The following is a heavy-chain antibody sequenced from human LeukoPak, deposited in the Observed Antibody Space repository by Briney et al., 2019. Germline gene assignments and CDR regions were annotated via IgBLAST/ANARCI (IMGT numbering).Heavy chain of an antibody. V-gene: IGHV4-59*01. CDR1: GGSISSYY. CDR2: IYYSGST. Sequence: PSENLSLTCTVSGGSISSYYWSWIRQSPGKGLEWIGYIYYSGSTNYNPSLKSRVTISVDTSKNQFSLKLSSVTAADTAVYYCAGAMVREVFYYYYGMDVWGQGTTVTVSS. J-gene: IGHJ6*02. CDR3: AGAMVREVFYYYYGMDV. D-gene: IGHD3-10*01.